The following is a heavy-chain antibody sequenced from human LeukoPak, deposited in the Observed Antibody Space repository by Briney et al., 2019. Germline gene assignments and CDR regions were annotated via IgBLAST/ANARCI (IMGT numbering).Heavy chain of an antibody. Sequence: PGGSLRLSCAASGFTLSTYWMHWVRQAPGKGLVWVSRINPDGSTTTYADSVEGRFTISRDNAKNSLYLQMNSLRAEDTAVYYCARDLAVVVVSAFDIWGQGTMVTVSS. CDR3: ARDLAVVVVSAFDI. V-gene: IGHV3-74*01. D-gene: IGHD3-22*01. CDR1: GFTLSTYW. J-gene: IGHJ3*02. CDR2: INPDGSTT.